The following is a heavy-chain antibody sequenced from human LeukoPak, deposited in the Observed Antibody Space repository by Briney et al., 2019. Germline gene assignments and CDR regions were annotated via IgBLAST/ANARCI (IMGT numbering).Heavy chain of an antibody. J-gene: IGHJ5*02. D-gene: IGHD6-19*01. CDR2: INHSGST. V-gene: IGHV4-34*01. Sequence: SETLSLTCAVYGGSFSGYYWSWIRQPPGKGLEWIGEINHSGSTNYNPSLKSRVTISVDTSKNQFSLKLSSVTAADTAVYCCARDDGGQWLVAGWFDPWGQGTLVTVSS. CDR3: ARDDGGQWLVAGWFDP. CDR1: GGSFSGYY.